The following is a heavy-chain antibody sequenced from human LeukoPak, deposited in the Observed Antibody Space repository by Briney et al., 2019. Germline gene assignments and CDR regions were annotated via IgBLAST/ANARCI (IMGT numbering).Heavy chain of an antibody. CDR3: ARSDYSVAVDY. Sequence: SETLSLTCSVSGGSISSYYWSWIRQPPGKGLEWIGYIYYSGSTNYNPSLKSRVTISVDTSKNQFSLKLRSVTAADTAVYYCARSDYSVAVDYWGQGTLVTVSS. D-gene: IGHD5-12*01. CDR1: GGSISSYY. V-gene: IGHV4-59*01. J-gene: IGHJ4*02. CDR2: IYYSGST.